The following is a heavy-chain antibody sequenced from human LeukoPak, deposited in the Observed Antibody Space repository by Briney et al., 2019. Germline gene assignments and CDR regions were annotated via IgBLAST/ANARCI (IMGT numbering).Heavy chain of an antibody. CDR2: ISSSSSYI. CDR1: GFTFSSYS. CDR3: AELGITMIGGV. J-gene: IGHJ6*04. D-gene: IGHD3-10*02. Sequence: GGSLRLTCAASGFTFSSYSMNWVRQAPGKGLEWVSSISSSSSYIYYADSVKGRFTISRHNAKKSLYLEMNSLRAEDTAVYYCAELGITMIGGVWGKGTTVTISS. V-gene: IGHV3-21*01.